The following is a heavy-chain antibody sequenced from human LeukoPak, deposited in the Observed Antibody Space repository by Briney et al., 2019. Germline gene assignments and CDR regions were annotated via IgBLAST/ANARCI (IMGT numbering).Heavy chain of an antibody. D-gene: IGHD6-13*01. CDR2: ISGSGGST. Sequence: PGVSLRLSCAASAFTFSSYATSWVRQAPGKGLEWVSAISGSGGSTYYADSVKGRFTISRDNSKNTLYLQMNSLRAEDTAVYCCAKDIFPGIAAAGTFDDWGQGTLVTVSS. V-gene: IGHV3-23*01. CDR1: AFTFSSYA. J-gene: IGHJ4*02. CDR3: AKDIFPGIAAAGTFDD.